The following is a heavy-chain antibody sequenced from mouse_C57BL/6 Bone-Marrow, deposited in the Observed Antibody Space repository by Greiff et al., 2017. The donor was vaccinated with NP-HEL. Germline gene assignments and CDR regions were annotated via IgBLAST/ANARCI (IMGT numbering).Heavy chain of an antibody. CDR3: ARKRFYYSSSLDY. V-gene: IGHV1-64*01. D-gene: IGHD1-1*01. Sequence: QVQLQQPGAELVKPGASVKLSCKASGYTFTSYWMHWVKQRPGQGLEWIGMIHPNSGSTNYNEKFKSKATLTVDKSSSTAYMQLSSLTSEDSAVYYCARKRFYYSSSLDYWGQGTTLTVSS. J-gene: IGHJ2*01. CDR2: IHPNSGST. CDR1: GYTFTSYW.